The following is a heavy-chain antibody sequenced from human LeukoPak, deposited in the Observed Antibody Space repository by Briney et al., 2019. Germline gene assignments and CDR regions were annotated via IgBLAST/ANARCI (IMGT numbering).Heavy chain of an antibody. Sequence: SVKVSCKASGFTFTSSAMQWVRQARGQRLEWIGWIVVGSGNTNYAQKFQERVTITRDMSTSTAYMELSSLRSEDTTVYYCAAVPHFRVSLAFDIWGQGTMVTVSS. CDR1: GFTFTSSA. CDR2: IVVGSGNT. V-gene: IGHV1-58*02. CDR3: AAVPHFRVSLAFDI. J-gene: IGHJ3*02. D-gene: IGHD2/OR15-2a*01.